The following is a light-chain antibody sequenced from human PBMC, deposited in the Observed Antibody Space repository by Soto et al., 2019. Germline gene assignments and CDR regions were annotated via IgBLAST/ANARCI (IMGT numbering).Light chain of an antibody. Sequence: ILMSQSPSSLSASVGDRVTITCRASQDLDKWLAWYQQKPGKAPNLLIYRSSTLREGVPSRFSVFGSGTDYILTITDLRPDDSAIYDCKQFFFYWTFGKGT. V-gene: IGKV1-5*01. CDR3: KQFFFYWT. J-gene: IGKJ1*01. CDR2: RSS. CDR1: QDLDKW.